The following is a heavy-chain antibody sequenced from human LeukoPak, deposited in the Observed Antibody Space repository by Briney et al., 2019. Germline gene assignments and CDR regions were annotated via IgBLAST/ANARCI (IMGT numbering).Heavy chain of an antibody. Sequence: GGSLRLSCAASGFSFSSYEMNWVRQAPGKGLEWVSYISSSGSTIYYADSVKGRFTISRDNAKNSLYLQMNSLRAEDTAVYYCARGGLTQGPFDIWGQGTMVTVSS. V-gene: IGHV3-48*03. CDR2: ISSSGSTI. CDR1: GFSFSSYE. CDR3: ARGGLTQGPFDI. J-gene: IGHJ3*02. D-gene: IGHD3/OR15-3a*01.